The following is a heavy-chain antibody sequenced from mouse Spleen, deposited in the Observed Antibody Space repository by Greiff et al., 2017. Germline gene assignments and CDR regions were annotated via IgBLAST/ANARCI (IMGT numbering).Heavy chain of an antibody. Sequence: EVQVVESGGGLVQPGGSRKLSCAASGFTFSSFGMHWVRQAPEKGLEWVAYISSGSSTIYYADTVKGRFTISRDNPKNTLFLQMTSLRSEDTAMYYCARGGNPWFAYWGQGTLVTVSA. CDR3: ARGGNPWFAY. CDR1: GFTFSSFG. D-gene: IGHD2-1*01. J-gene: IGHJ3*01. CDR2: ISSGSSTI. V-gene: IGHV5-17*02.